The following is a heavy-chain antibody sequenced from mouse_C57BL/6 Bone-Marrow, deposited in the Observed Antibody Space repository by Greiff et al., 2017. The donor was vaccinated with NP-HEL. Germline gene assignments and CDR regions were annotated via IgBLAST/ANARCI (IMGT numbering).Heavy chain of an antibody. J-gene: IGHJ4*01. D-gene: IGHD1-1*01. CDR3: VRQDYGSLAMDY. CDR2: IRSKSNNYAT. Sequence: EVQLVESGGGLVQPKGSLKLSCAASGFSFNTYAMNWVRQAPGKGLEWVARIRSKSNNYATYYADSVKDRFTISRDDSESMLYLQMNNLKTEDTAMYYCVRQDYGSLAMDYWGQGTSVTVSS. V-gene: IGHV10-1*01. CDR1: GFSFNTYA.